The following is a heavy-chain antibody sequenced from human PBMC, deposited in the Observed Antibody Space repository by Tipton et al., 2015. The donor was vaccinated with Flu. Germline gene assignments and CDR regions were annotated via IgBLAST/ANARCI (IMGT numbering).Heavy chain of an antibody. D-gene: IGHD1-26*01. Sequence: SLRLSCAASGFTFSSYGMHWVRQAPGKGLEWVSSISSSSTYIYYADSVKGRFTISRDNAKNSLYLQMNSLRAEDTAVYYCARVNSGSSPGYWGQGTLVTVSS. J-gene: IGHJ4*02. CDR3: ARVNSGSSPGY. V-gene: IGHV3-21*01. CDR1: GFTFSSYG. CDR2: ISSSSTYI.